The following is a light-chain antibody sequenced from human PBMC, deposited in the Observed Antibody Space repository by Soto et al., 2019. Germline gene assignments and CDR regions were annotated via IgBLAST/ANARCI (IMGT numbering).Light chain of an antibody. Sequence: EIVLTQSPATLSLSPGERATLSCRASQSVSSYLAWYQQEPGQAPRLLIYDASNRATGIPARFSGSGSGTDFTLTISSLEPEDFAVYYCQQRSNWPPIFTFGPGTKVAIK. J-gene: IGKJ3*01. CDR1: QSVSSY. V-gene: IGKV3-11*01. CDR3: QQRSNWPPIFT. CDR2: DAS.